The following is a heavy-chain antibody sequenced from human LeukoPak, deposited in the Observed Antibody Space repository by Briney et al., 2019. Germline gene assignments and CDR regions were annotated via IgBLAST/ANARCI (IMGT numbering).Heavy chain of an antibody. J-gene: IGHJ4*02. CDR3: AKGGWGDQIDY. Sequence: SETLSLTCTVSGGSISSGDYYWSWIRQPPGKGLEWIGYIYYSGSTYYNPSLKSRVTISLDTSKTQFSLKLTSVTAADTAVYYCAKGGWGDQIDYWGQGTLVTVSS. CDR1: GGSISSGDYY. V-gene: IGHV4-30-4*01. D-gene: IGHD2-21*02. CDR2: IYYSGST.